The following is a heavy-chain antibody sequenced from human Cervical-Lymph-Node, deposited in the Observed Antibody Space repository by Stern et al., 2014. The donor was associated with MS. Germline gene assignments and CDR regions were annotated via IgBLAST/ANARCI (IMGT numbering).Heavy chain of an antibody. Sequence: VQLVESGAEVKKPGASVKVSCKTSGYTFTDHHLHWVRQAPGQGLEWSVWINPSSGDTNYAQKFQGRVTVTRDTSISTVYMELSSLKSDDTAVYYCARGTLADPWGQGTLVTVSS. CDR1: GYTFTDHH. J-gene: IGHJ5*02. D-gene: IGHD3-10*01. CDR3: ARGTLADP. V-gene: IGHV1-2*02. CDR2: INPSSGDT.